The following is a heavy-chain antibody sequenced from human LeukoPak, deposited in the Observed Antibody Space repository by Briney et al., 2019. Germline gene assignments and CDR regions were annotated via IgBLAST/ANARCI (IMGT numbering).Heavy chain of an antibody. CDR3: AAARITIFGVVITLGY. D-gene: IGHD3-3*01. V-gene: IGHV5-10-1*01. J-gene: IGHJ4*02. CDR1: GYSLTSYW. CDR2: IDPSDSYT. Sequence: GESLKISCKGSGYSLTSYWISWVRQMPGKGLEWMGRIDPSDSYTNYSPSFQGHVTISADKSISTAYLQWSSLKDSDTAMYYCAAARITIFGVVITLGYWGQGTLVTVSS.